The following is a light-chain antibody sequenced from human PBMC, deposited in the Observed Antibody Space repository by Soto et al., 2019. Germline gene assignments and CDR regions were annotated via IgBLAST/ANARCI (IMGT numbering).Light chain of an antibody. V-gene: IGKV3-20*01. Sequence: EIVLTQSPGTLSLSPGERATLSCRASQSVSSRYLGWYQQKPGQAPRLLIYGASSRATGIPDRFSGSGSGIDFTLTISRLEPEDFAVYYCQQHGTSSRTFGQGTKLEIK. J-gene: IGKJ2*01. CDR2: GAS. CDR3: QQHGTSSRT. CDR1: QSVSSRY.